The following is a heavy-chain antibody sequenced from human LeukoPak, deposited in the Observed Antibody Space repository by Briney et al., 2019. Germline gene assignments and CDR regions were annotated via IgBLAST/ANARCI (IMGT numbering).Heavy chain of an antibody. J-gene: IGHJ5*02. CDR3: ARYNYYGFYWFGP. Sequence: PSETLSLTCTVSGGSISSYYWSWIRQPPGKGLEWIGYIYYSGSTNYNPSLKSRVTISVDTSKNQFSLKLSSVTAADTAVYYCARYNYYGFYWFGPWGQGTLVTVSS. V-gene: IGHV4-59*08. CDR2: IYYSGST. D-gene: IGHD3-10*01. CDR1: GGSISSYY.